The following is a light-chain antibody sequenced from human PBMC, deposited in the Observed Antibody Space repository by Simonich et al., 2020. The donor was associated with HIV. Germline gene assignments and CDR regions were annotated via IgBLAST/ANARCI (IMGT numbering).Light chain of an antibody. CDR2: LNSDGSH. Sequence: QLVLTQSPSASASLGASVKLTCTLSSGHSSSAIAWHQQQPEKGPRYWMRLNSDGSHSKGDGIPARVSGSSSGAERYLPISSLQSEDEADYYCQTWGTGIRVFGGGTKLTVL. J-gene: IGLJ3*02. CDR3: QTWGTGIRV. CDR1: SGHSSSA. V-gene: IGLV4-69*01.